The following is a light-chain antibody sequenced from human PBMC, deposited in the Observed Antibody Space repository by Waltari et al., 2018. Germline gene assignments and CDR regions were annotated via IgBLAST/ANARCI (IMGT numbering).Light chain of an antibody. CDR3: QQSLNTPPT. CDR1: QSISNF. CDR2: AAS. J-gene: IGKJ5*01. V-gene: IGKV1-39*01. Sequence: DIQMTQSPSSLSASAGDRVTITCRTSQSISNFLNWYQQKSGKAPKLLISAASSLQSGVSSRFSGSGSGTEFTLTINNLQPEDFATYYCQQSLNTPPTFGQGSRLDIK.